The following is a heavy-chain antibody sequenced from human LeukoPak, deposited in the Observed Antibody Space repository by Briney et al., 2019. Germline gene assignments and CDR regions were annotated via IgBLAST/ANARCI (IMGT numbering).Heavy chain of an antibody. CDR2: IIPIFGTA. V-gene: IGHV1-69*05. CDR1: GGTFSSYT. D-gene: IGHD1-26*01. CDR3: ARDGSGSYSPTFDY. J-gene: IGHJ4*02. Sequence: SVKVSCKASGGTFSSYTISWVRQAPGQGLEWMGRIIPIFGTANYAQKFQGRVTITTDESTSTAYMELSSLRSEDTAVYYCARDGSGSYSPTFDYWGQGTLVTVSS.